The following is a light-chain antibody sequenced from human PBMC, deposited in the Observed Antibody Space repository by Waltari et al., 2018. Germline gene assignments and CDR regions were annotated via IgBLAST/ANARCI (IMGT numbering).Light chain of an antibody. J-gene: IGKJ1*01. CDR1: QSVVSNY. CDR2: GAS. CDR3: HQYGSSPWT. V-gene: IGKV3-20*01. Sequence: SQSVVSNYLAWYQQKPSQAPRLLIFGASSRAAGIPDRFSGSGSGTDFTLTISRLKPEDFAVFYCHQYGSSPWTFGQGTKVEIK.